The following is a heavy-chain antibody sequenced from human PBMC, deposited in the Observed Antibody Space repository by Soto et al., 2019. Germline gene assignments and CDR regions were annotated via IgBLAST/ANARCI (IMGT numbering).Heavy chain of an antibody. CDR3: VKMGGTGVYRGWYFYV. CDR2: IRGKTADT. V-gene: IGHV3-23*01. CDR1: GFTFKNYA. D-gene: IGHD2-8*02. Sequence: EVQRLESGGGLVQPGVSQRLSCTASGFTFKNYAMSWVRQAPGKGLEWVSLIRGKTADTYHGDSVKGRFTISRDNSKNPLYPKIDSRRDCDTTVYYCVKMGGTGVYRGWYFYVWGRSTLVTVSS. J-gene: IGHJ2*01.